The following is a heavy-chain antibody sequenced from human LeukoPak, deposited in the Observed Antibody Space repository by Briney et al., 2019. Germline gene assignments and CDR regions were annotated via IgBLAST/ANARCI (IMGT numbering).Heavy chain of an antibody. CDR3: VKSNSRYQPWTLDI. CDR1: SASFRTYY. V-gene: IGHV4-59*01. J-gene: IGHJ3*02. D-gene: IGHD2-2*01. Sequence: PSETLSLTCTVSSASFRTYYWSWIRQPPGKGLEWIGYIFYNEGTSYNPSLKSRVTISVDTSNNQLSLKVNSVTAADTAMYYCVKSNSRYQPWTLDIWGRGTMVTVSS. CDR2: IFYNEGT.